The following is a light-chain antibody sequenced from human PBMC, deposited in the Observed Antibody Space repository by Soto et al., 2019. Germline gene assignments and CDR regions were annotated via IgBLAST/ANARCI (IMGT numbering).Light chain of an antibody. Sequence: SYELTQPSSVSVSPGQTASITCSGEKLGDKYACWYQQKPGQSPVLVIYQDNKRPSGIPERFSGSNSGNTATLTISGTQTIDVADYYCQAWDSSTYVFGTGTKLTVL. CDR2: QDN. CDR1: KLGDKY. V-gene: IGLV3-1*01. J-gene: IGLJ1*01. CDR3: QAWDSSTYV.